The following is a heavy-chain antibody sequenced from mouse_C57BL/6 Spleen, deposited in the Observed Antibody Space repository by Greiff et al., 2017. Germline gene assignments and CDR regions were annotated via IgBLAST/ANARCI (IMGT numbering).Heavy chain of an antibody. V-gene: IGHV1-26*01. D-gene: IGHD4-1*02. CDR3: ASNWDELDY. J-gene: IGHJ2*01. Sequence: EVQLQQSGPELVKPGASVKISCKASGYTFTDYYMNWVKQSHGKSLEWIGDINPNNGGTSYNQKFKGKATLTVDKSSSTAYMELRSLTSEDSAVYYCASNWDELDYWGQGTTRTVSS. CDR2: INPNNGGT. CDR1: GYTFTDYY.